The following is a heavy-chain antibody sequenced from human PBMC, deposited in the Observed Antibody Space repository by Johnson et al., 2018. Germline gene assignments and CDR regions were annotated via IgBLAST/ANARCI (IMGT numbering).Heavy chain of an antibody. D-gene: IGHD5-12*01. Sequence: VQLVESGAEVKKPGESLKISCKGSGYRFTNYWIAWVRQMPGKGLECMGIIYPGDSDTRNSPSLKGQVTSSVHKSISTAYLQWTSLKASDTAMYYCGTDYRASQGGGGFEIWGQGTMVTVSS. CDR2: IYPGDSDT. J-gene: IGHJ3*02. CDR3: GTDYRASQGGGGFEI. CDR1: GYRFTNYW. V-gene: IGHV5-51*01.